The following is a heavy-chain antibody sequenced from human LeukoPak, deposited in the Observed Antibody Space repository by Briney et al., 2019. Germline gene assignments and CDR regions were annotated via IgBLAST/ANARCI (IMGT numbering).Heavy chain of an antibody. CDR1: GGSISSGGYY. D-gene: IGHD4-11*01. Sequence: PSQTLSLTCTVSGGSISSGGYYWSWIRQPAGKGLEWIGRIYTSGSTNYNPSLKSRVTISVDTSKNQFSLKLSSVTAADTAVYYCARTTNDYFDYWGQGTLVTVSS. CDR3: ARTTNDYFDY. CDR2: IYTSGST. V-gene: IGHV4-61*02. J-gene: IGHJ4*02.